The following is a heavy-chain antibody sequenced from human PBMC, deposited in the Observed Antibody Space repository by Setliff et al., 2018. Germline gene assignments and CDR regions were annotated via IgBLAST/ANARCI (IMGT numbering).Heavy chain of an antibody. V-gene: IGHV4-59*11. CDR1: GGSISSHY. Sequence: PSETLSLTCTVSGGSISSHYWSWVRQPPGKGLEWIGYIYYSGSPNYNPSLKSRVTISVDTSKYQFSLKLSSVTAADTAVYYCARAGLGCCSSTSCPYYYYYGMDVWGQGTTVTVSS. CDR2: IYYSGSP. J-gene: IGHJ6*02. D-gene: IGHD2-2*01. CDR3: ARAGLGCCSSTSCPYYYYYGMDV.